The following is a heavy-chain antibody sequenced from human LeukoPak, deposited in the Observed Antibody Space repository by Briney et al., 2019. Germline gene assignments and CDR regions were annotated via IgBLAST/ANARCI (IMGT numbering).Heavy chain of an antibody. Sequence: GGSLRLSCAASGFTFSSYAMSWVRQAPGKGLEWVSAISASGGSKYYADSVKGRFTIPRDNSQNTMYLQVNSLRAEDTAVYYCAKGLVPAAIRVVDYWGQGTLVTVSS. CDR3: AKGLVPAAIRVVDY. J-gene: IGHJ4*02. CDR2: ISASGGSK. D-gene: IGHD2-2*01. V-gene: IGHV3-23*01. CDR1: GFTFSSYA.